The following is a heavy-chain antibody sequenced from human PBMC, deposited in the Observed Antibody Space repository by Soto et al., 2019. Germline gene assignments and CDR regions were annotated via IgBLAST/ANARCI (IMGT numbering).Heavy chain of an antibody. CDR2: IIPRSGTS. Sequence: GASVKVFCKASGDTFSTHTITWVRQAPGQGLEWMGGIIPRSGTSNYAQKFQGRVTITADESTSTAYMELSSLRSEDTAVYYCAREGLDLAPSTVISDLYYYAMDVWGHGTTVTVSS. D-gene: IGHD2-8*02. CDR1: GDTFSTHT. V-gene: IGHV1-69*13. J-gene: IGHJ6*02. CDR3: AREGLDLAPSTVISDLYYYAMDV.